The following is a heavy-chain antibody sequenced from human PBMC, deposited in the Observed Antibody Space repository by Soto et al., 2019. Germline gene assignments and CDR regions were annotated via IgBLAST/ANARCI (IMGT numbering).Heavy chain of an antibody. V-gene: IGHV4-30-4*01. CDR2: IYYSGST. D-gene: IGHD1-26*01. CDR1: VGSISSGDYY. J-gene: IGHJ4*02. Sequence: PSEALSLTCTVSVGSISSGDYYRSWILQPPGKGLEWIGYIYYSGSTYYNPSLKSRVTISVDTSKNQFSLKLSSVTAADTAVYYCARGYSGSYPLGYWGQGTLVTVSS. CDR3: ARGYSGSYPLGY.